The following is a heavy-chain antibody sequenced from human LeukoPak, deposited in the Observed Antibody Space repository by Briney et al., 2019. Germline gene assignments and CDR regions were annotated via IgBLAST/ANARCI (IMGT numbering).Heavy chain of an antibody. Sequence: GASVKVSCKASGYTFTGYYMHWVRQAPGQGLEWMGRINPNSAGTNYAQKFQGRVTKTRDTSISTAYLEMSRLRSDDTAVYYCAAYGSGSYYNYFDYWGQGTLVTVSS. CDR2: INPNSAGT. CDR3: AAYGSGSYYNYFDY. J-gene: IGHJ4*02. D-gene: IGHD3-10*01. V-gene: IGHV1-2*06. CDR1: GYTFTGYY.